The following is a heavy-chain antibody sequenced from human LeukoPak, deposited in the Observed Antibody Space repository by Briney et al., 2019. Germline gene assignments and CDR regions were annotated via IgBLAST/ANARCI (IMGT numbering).Heavy chain of an antibody. D-gene: IGHD2-2*01. CDR3: ARGSRYCSSTSCARNDY. V-gene: IGHV4-34*01. CDR2: INHSGRT. Sequence: SETLSLTCAVYGGSFSGYYWSWIRQPPGKGLEWIGEINHSGRTNYNPSLKSRVTISVDTSKNQFSLKLSSVTAADTAVYYCARGSRYCSSTSCARNDYWGQGTLVTVSS. J-gene: IGHJ4*02. CDR1: GGSFSGYY.